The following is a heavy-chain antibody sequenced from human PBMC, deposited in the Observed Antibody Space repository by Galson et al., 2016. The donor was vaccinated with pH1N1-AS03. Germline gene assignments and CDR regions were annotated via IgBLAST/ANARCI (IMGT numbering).Heavy chain of an antibody. CDR3: AKDKSPGVAATEVYCFES. J-gene: IGHJ4*02. CDR1: GFAFDDCA. Sequence: SLRLSCAASGFAFDDCAVHWVRQRPGKGLEWVAGISWNSGRMGYADFVKGRFIISRDNAKNSVYLQMSSLRAEDTAVYYCAKDKSPGVAATEVYCFESWGQGTLVTVSS. V-gene: IGHV3-9*01. D-gene: IGHD3-3*01. CDR2: ISWNSGRM.